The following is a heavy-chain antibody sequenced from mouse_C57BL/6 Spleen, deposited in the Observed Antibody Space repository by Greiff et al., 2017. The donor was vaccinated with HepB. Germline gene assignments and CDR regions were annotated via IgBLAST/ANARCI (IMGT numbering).Heavy chain of an antibody. Sequence: QVQLQQPGAELVRPGTSVKLSCKASGYTFTSYWMHWVKQRPGQGLEWIGVIDPSDSYTNYNQKFKGKATLTVDTSSSTAYMQLSSLTSEDSAVYYWAIKGVADSSGYVDYWGQGTTLTVSS. CDR1: GYTFTSYW. J-gene: IGHJ2*01. D-gene: IGHD3-2*02. V-gene: IGHV1-59*01. CDR3: AIKGVADSSGYVDY. CDR2: IDPSDSYT.